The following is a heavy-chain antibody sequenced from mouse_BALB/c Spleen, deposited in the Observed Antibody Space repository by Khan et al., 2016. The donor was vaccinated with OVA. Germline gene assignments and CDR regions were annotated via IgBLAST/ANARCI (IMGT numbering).Heavy chain of an antibody. J-gene: IGHJ3*01. CDR1: GFSLTDYG. CDR2: IWGDGST. CDR3: ARELRLGWFAY. Sequence: VQLQESGPGLVAPSQSLSITCTVSGFSLTDYGVNWVRQPPGKGLEWLGMIWGDGSTDYNSALKSRLSISKDNSKSQVFLKMNSLQTDDTARYYCARELRLGWFAYWGQGTLVTVSA. V-gene: IGHV2-6-7*01. D-gene: IGHD1-2*01.